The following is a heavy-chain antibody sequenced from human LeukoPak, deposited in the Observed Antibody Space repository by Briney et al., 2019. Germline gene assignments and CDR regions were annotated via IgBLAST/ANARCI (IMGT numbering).Heavy chain of an antibody. CDR3: ARDEGQQKEYYFDY. Sequence: GGSLRLSCAASGFTFSSYSMNWVRQAPGKGLEWVSYISSSSSTIYYADSVKGRFTISRDNAKNSLYLQMNSLRAEDTAVYYCARDEGQQKEYYFDYWGQGTLVTVSS. J-gene: IGHJ4*02. V-gene: IGHV3-48*01. D-gene: IGHD6-13*01. CDR2: ISSSSSTI. CDR1: GFTFSSYS.